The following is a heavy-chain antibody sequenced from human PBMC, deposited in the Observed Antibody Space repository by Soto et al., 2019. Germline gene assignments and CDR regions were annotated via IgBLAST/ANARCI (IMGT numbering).Heavy chain of an antibody. CDR1: GFSLSSSGVG. V-gene: IGHV2-5*01. Sequence: QITLKESGPTLVKPTQTLTLTCTFSGFSLSSSGVGVGWIRQPPGKALEWLALIYWYDDKRYSPSLKSRLTITKDTSKNQVVLTMTYMDPVDTATYYCAHVPYSSTWYNNGFDPWGQGTLVTVSS. CDR3: AHVPYSSTWYNNGFDP. J-gene: IGHJ5*02. CDR2: IYWYDDK. D-gene: IGHD6-13*01.